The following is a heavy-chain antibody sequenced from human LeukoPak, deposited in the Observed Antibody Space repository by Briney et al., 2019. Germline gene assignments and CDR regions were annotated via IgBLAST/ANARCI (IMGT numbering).Heavy chain of an antibody. D-gene: IGHD2-15*01. CDR1: GFTFSDYY. J-gene: IGHJ6*02. CDR2: ISSSGSTI. CDR3: ARGYCSGGDCYLDHSYAMDV. V-gene: IGHV3-11*04. Sequence: PGGSLRLSCAASGFTFSDYYMSWIRQAPGKGLEWVSYISSSGSTIYYADSVKGRFTISRDNAKNSLYLQMNSLRAEDTAVYYCARGYCSGGDCYLDHSYAMDVWGQGTTVTVSS.